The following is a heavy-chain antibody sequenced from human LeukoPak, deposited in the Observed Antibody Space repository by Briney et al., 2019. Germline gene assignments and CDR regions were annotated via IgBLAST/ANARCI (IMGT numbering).Heavy chain of an antibody. CDR2: TYYSGST. J-gene: IGHJ4*02. CDR3: ARLRQIGYDPPIDY. Sequence: SETLSLTCTVSGGSISSSSYYWGWIRQPPGKGLEWIGSTYYSGSTYYNPSLKSRVTISVDTSKNQFSLKLSSVTAADTAVYYCARLRQIGYDPPIDYWGQGTLVTVSS. D-gene: IGHD5-12*01. V-gene: IGHV4-39*01. CDR1: GGSISSSSYY.